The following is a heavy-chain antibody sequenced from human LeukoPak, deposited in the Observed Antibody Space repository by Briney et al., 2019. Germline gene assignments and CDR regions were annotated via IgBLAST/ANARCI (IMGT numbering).Heavy chain of an antibody. CDR1: GYSFIRYH. D-gene: IGHD1-26*01. CDR3: ARDGGSFSNNMDV. J-gene: IGHJ6*02. Sequence: ASVKVSCKASGYSFIRYHIHWVRQAPGQGLEWMGVLKLYDGSISHAQKFQGRVTMASDTSTSTVYMELSSLRSEDTAIYFCARDGGSFSNNMDVWGQGTTVTVSS. CDR2: LKLYDGSI. V-gene: IGHV1-46*01.